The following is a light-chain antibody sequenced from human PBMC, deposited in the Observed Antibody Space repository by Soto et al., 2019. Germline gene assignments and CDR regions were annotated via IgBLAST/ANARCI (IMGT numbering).Light chain of an antibody. J-gene: IGKJ1*01. CDR2: DTS. CDR3: QQYGGSLST. Sequence: EIVLTQSPGTLSLSPGERATLSCRASQSIISNYLAWYQHKLGQAPRLLISDTSRRATGIPERFSGSGSGIDLPLIIPRLEPEDFAVYFCQQYGGSLSTFGQGTKVEIK. V-gene: IGKV3-20*01. CDR1: QSIISNY.